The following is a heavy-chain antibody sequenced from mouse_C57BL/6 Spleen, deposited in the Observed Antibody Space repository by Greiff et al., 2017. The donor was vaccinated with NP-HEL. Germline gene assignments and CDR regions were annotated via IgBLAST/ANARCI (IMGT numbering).Heavy chain of an antibody. D-gene: IGHD2-4*01. CDR2: IYPGDGDT. J-gene: IGHJ4*01. CDR3: ARGAIDYGYAMDN. CDR1: GYAFSSYW. Sequence: QVQLKESGAELVKPGASVKISCKASGYAFSSYWMNWVKQRPGKGLEWIGQIYPGDGDTNYNGKFKGKATLTADKSSSTAYMQLSSLTSEDSAVYVCARGAIDYGYAMDNWGQGNSVTASS. V-gene: IGHV1-80*01.